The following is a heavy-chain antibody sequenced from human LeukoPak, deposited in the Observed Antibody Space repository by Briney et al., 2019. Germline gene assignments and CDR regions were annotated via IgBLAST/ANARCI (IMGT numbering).Heavy chain of an antibody. V-gene: IGHV3-74*01. CDR2: INSDGSST. CDR1: GFTFSNYW. D-gene: IGHD3/OR15-3a*01. J-gene: IGHJ4*02. Sequence: GGSLRLSCAGSGFTFSNYWMHWVRQAPGPGLVWVSRINSDGSSTIYADSVKGRFTISRDNAENTQYLQMNSLRAEDTAVYYCPRADWDNGIVYWGQGTLVTVSS. CDR3: PRADWDNGIVY.